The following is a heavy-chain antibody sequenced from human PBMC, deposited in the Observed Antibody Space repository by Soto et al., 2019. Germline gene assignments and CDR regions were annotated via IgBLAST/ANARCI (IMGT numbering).Heavy chain of an antibody. V-gene: IGHV2-5*02. Sequence: QITLKESGPTLVKPTQTLTLTCTFSAFSLSTGGVGVGWIRQPPGKALEWLALIYWADDKPYRPSLRSRLTTTHDSWKNKVVASMPHIYPMDTPTSYCIQKRCCGDSVPSYATYYYFAISGWAEGT. CDR2: IYWADDK. D-gene: IGHD2-15*01. CDR1: AFSLSTGGVG. CDR3: IQKRCCGDSVPSYATYYYFAISG. J-gene: IGHJ6*02.